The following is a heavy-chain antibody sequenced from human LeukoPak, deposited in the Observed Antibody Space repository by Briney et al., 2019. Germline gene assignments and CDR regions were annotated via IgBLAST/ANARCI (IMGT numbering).Heavy chain of an antibody. CDR2: IKQDGSEK. V-gene: IGHV3-7*01. CDR3: ARDNGVVHGVYYMDV. J-gene: IGHJ6*03. CDR1: GFTYSNYW. Sequence: GGSLRLSCAASGFTYSNYWTTWVRQAPGKGLEWVADIKQDGSEKLYVKSVRGRFTVSRDNAKMSLFLQLNSLRAEDTAVYYCARDNGVVHGVYYMDVWGKGTTVTVS. D-gene: IGHD3-3*01.